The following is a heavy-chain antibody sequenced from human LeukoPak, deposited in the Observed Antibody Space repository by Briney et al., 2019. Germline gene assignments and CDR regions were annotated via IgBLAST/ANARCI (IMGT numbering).Heavy chain of an antibody. Sequence: GSLRLSCAASGFTFSSYEMNWVRQAPGKGLEWIGEIYHSGTTSYNPSLKSRVSISVDKSKNQFSLKLNSVTAADTAVYFCARLYYYDSRGLRPFDPWGQGTLVTVSS. CDR3: ARLYYYDSRGLRPFDP. CDR1: GFTFSSYEM. CDR2: IYHSGTT. D-gene: IGHD3-22*01. J-gene: IGHJ5*02. V-gene: IGHV4-4*01.